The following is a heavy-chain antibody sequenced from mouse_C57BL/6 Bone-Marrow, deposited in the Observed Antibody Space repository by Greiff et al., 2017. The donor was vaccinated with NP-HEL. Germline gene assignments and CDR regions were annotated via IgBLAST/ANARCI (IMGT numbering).Heavy chain of an antibody. Sequence: VQLQQPGAELVRPGSSVKLSCKASGYTFTSYWMHWVKQRPIQGLEWIGNIDPSDSETHYNQKFKDKATLTVDKSSSTAYMQRSSLTSEDSAVYYCAISWESCRFAYWGQGTLVTVSA. CDR2: IDPSDSET. CDR3: AISWESCRFAY. V-gene: IGHV1-52*01. D-gene: IGHD4-1*01. CDR1: GYTFTSYW. J-gene: IGHJ3*01.